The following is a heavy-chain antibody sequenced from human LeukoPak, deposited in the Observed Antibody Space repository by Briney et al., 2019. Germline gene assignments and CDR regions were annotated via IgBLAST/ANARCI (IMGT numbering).Heavy chain of an antibody. D-gene: IGHD4-23*01. V-gene: IGHV4-39*07. CDR1: VGSISSSSYY. J-gene: IGHJ4*02. Sequence: SETLSLTCTVSVGSISSSSYYWGWVRQPPGEGLEWIGSIYYSGSTYYNPSLKSRVTISVDTSKNQFSLKLSSVTAADTAVYYCASARQPAKNDYGGKWLDWGQGTLVTVSS. CDR3: ASARQPAKNDYGGKWLD. CDR2: IYYSGST.